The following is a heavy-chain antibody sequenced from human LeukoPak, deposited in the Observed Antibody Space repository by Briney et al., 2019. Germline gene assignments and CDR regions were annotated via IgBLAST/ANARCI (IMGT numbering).Heavy chain of an antibody. D-gene: IGHD1-1*01. CDR1: GFTFDDYG. Sequence: GGSLRLSCAASGFTFDDYGMSWVRQAPGKGLEWVALLRNDGSNHYYAVSVKGRFTISRDNSKNNVYLQMYSLRVEDTSIYYCVRDYNWGFDYWGQGTVVTVSS. CDR2: LRNDGSNH. CDR3: VRDYNWGFDY. V-gene: IGHV3-30*02. J-gene: IGHJ4*02.